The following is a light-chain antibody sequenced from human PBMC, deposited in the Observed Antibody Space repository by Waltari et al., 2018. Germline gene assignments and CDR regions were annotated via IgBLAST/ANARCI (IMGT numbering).Light chain of an antibody. CDR1: SNDVGSHNL. CDR3: CSYAGGTASIL. V-gene: IGLV2-23*01. Sequence: QSALTQPASVSGSPGQSITISCPGTSNDVGSHNLVSWYQHHPGKAPKLMIYEDTKRPSGVSNRFSGSKSGNTASLTISGLQAEDEADYYCCSYAGGTASILLGGGTKLTVL. CDR2: EDT. J-gene: IGLJ2*01.